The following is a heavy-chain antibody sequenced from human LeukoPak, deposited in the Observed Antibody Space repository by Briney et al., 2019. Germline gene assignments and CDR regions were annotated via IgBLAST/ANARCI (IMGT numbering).Heavy chain of an antibody. CDR3: ARHSPFYDYVSWFDP. J-gene: IGHJ5*02. CDR1: GGSFSGYY. Sequence: SETLSLTCAVYGGSFSGYYWSWIRQPPGKGLEWIGSIYYSGSTYYNPSLKSRVTISVDTSKNQFSLKLSSVTAADTAVYYCARHSPFYDYVSWFDPWGQGTLVTVSS. V-gene: IGHV4-34*01. CDR2: IYYSGST. D-gene: IGHD3-16*01.